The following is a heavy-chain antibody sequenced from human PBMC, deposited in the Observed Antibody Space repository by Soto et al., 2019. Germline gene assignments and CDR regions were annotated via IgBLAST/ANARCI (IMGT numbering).Heavy chain of an antibody. V-gene: IGHV4-34*01. D-gene: IGHD5-18*01. CDR3: ARRGYSYLHWFDP. J-gene: IGHJ5*02. CDR1: GGSFSGYY. Sequence: SETLSLTCAVYGGSFSGYYWSWIRQPPGKGLEWIGEINHSGSTNYNPSLKSRVTISVDTSKNQFSLKLSSVTAADTAVYYCARRGYSYLHWFDPWGQGTLVTVS. CDR2: INHSGST.